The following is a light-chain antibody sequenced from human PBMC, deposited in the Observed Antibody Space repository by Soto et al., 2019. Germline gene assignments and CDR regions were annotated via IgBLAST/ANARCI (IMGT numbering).Light chain of an antibody. CDR2: YDD. CDR3: AIWDDSVDGWV. Sequence: QSVLTQPPSVSEAPGQRVTISCSGSNVGNKAVNWYQQLPGKAPKLLHYYDDMLSSGVSDRFSGSKSGTSASLAISGLQNDDDGDYYCAIWDDSVDGWVFGGGTKVTVL. J-gene: IGLJ3*02. V-gene: IGLV1-36*01. CDR1: NVGNKA.